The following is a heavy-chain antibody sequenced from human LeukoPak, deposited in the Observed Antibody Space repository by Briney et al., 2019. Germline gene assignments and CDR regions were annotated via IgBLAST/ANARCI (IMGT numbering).Heavy chain of an antibody. Sequence: PSQTLSLTCTVSGGSISSGSYYWSWIRQPAGKGLEWIGRIYTSGSTNYNPSLKSRVTISVDTSENQFSLKLSSVTAADTAVYYCARDFWSGYPFFWGQGTLVTVSS. CDR1: GGSISSGSYY. D-gene: IGHD3-3*01. J-gene: IGHJ4*02. CDR2: IYTSGST. V-gene: IGHV4-61*02. CDR3: ARDFWSGYPFF.